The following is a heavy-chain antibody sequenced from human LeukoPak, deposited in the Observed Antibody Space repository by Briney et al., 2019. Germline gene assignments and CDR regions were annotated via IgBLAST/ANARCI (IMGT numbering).Heavy chain of an antibody. Sequence: SETLSLTCTVSGGSISSYYWSWIRQPPGKGLEWIGYIYYSGSTNYNPSLKSRVTISVDTSKNQFSLKLSPVTAADTAVYYCARLVSTTAYYFDYWGQGTLVTVSS. V-gene: IGHV4-59*01. J-gene: IGHJ4*02. CDR3: ARLVSTTAYYFDY. CDR1: GGSISSYY. CDR2: IYYSGST. D-gene: IGHD4-17*01.